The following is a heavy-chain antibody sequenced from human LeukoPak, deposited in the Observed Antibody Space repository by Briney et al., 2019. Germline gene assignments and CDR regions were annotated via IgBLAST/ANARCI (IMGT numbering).Heavy chain of an antibody. V-gene: IGHV4-59*01. Sequence: ASETLSLTCTVSGGSISSYYWSWIRQPPGKGLEWIGYTYYSGSTNYNPSLKSRVTISVDTSKNQFSLKLSSVTAADTAVYYCARQTGGNSDYWGQGTLVTVSS. J-gene: IGHJ4*02. D-gene: IGHD4-23*01. CDR1: GGSISSYY. CDR2: TYYSGST. CDR3: ARQTGGNSDY.